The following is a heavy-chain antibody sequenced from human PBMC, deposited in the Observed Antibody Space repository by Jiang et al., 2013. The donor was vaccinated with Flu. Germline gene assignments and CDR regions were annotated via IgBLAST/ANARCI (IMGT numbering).Heavy chain of an antibody. D-gene: IGHD2-15*01. CDR2: IIPIFGTA. Sequence: SGAEVKKPGSSVKVSCKASGGTFSSYAISWVRQAPGQGLEWMGGIIPIFGTANYAQKFQGRVTITADKSTSTAYMELSSLRSEDTAVYYCARDEGGYCSGGSCYDHAFDIWGQGTNGHRLF. CDR1: GGTFSSYA. CDR3: ARDEGGYCSGGSCYDHAFDI. J-gene: IGHJ3*02. V-gene: IGHV1-69*06.